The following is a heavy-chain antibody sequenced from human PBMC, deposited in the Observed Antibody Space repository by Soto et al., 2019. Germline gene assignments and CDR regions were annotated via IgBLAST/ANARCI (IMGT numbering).Heavy chain of an antibody. CDR2: IKQDGSEK. V-gene: IGHV3-7*01. J-gene: IGHJ5*02. CDR3: AGGGYYPGS. D-gene: IGHD3-22*01. CDR1: GFTFSSYW. Sequence: EVQLVESGGGLVQPGGSLRLSCAASGFTFSSYWMSWVRQAPGKGLEWVANIKQDGSEKNYVDSVKGRFTISRDNAKNALYLQMNRLRADDTAVYDCAGGGYYPGSWGQGALVTVSS.